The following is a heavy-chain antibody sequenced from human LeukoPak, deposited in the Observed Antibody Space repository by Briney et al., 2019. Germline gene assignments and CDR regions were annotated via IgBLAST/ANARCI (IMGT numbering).Heavy chain of an antibody. CDR1: GYSFTSYW. CDR2: IYSGDSDT. D-gene: IGHD3-3*01. CDR3: ARHAGKHYDFCSGYYTSNWFDP. V-gene: IGHV5-51*01. J-gene: IGHJ5*02. Sequence: GESLKISCKGSGYSFTSYWIGWVRQMPGKGLEWMGIIYSGDSDTRYSPSFQGQVTISADKSISTAYLQWSSLKASDTAMYYCARHAGKHYDFCSGYYTSNWFDPWGQGTLVTLSS.